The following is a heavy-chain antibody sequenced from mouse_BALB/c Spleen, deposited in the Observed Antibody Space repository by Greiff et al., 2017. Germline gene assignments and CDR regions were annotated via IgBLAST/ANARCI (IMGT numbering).Heavy chain of an antibody. V-gene: IGHV14-3*02. CDR3: ARTGSDYYFDY. J-gene: IGHJ2*01. D-gene: IGHD2-4*01. CDR2: IDPENGNT. Sequence: EVQLQQSGAELVKPGASVKLSCTASGFNIKDNYMHWVKQRPEQGLEWIGRIDPENGNTKYDPKFQGKATITADKSSNTAYLQLSSLTSEDTAVYYCARTGSDYYFDYWGQGTTLTVSS. CDR1: GFNIKDNY.